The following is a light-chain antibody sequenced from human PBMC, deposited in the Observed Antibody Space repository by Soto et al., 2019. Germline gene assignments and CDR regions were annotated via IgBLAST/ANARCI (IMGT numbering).Light chain of an antibody. CDR1: QSVSSTY. CDR2: GAS. CDR3: QHYGRSPPFT. J-gene: IGKJ2*01. V-gene: IGKV3-20*01. Sequence: EIVLTQSPGTLSLSPGERATLSCRASQSVSSTYIAWYQQNPGQAPRLLIYGASRSATGIPDRFSGSGSGTDFTLTISRLEPDDFAVYFCQHYGRSPPFTFGQGAKVEIK.